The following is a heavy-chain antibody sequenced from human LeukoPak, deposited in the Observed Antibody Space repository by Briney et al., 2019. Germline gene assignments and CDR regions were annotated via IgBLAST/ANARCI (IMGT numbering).Heavy chain of an antibody. J-gene: IGHJ4*02. CDR2: ISYDGSYK. Sequence: AGRSLRLSCAASGFTFSSYAMHWVRQAPGKGLEWVAVISYDGSYKYYADSVKGRFTISRDNSKNTLYLQMNSLRAEDTAVYYCARSTGGIDYWGQGTLVTVSS. CDR3: ARSTGGIDY. D-gene: IGHD4-17*01. CDR1: GFTFSSYA. V-gene: IGHV3-30-3*01.